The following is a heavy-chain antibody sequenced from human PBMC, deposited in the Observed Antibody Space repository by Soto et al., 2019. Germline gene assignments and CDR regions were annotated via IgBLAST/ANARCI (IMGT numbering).Heavy chain of an antibody. V-gene: IGHV3-49*03. Sequence: GGSLRLCCTALEFTCGDYARSWFRQAPGKGLEWGGFIRSKAYGGTTEYAASVKGRFTISRDDSKSIAYLQMNSLKTEDTAVYYCTRDEYSSSSTAFDIWGQGTMVTVPS. CDR1: EFTCGDYA. CDR3: TRDEYSSSSTAFDI. J-gene: IGHJ3*02. CDR2: IRSKAYGGTT. D-gene: IGHD6-6*01.